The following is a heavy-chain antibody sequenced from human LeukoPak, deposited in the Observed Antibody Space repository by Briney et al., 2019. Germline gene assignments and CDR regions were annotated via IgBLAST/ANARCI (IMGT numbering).Heavy chain of an antibody. Sequence: GGSLRLSCAASGFTFSSYTMNWVREAPGKGLEWVSYISSSGGTIYYADSVKGRFTISRDNAKNSLYLQMNSPRAEDTAVYYCARVGTSSNYYYYMDVWGKGTTVTVSS. CDR2: ISSSGGTI. V-gene: IGHV3-48*04. CDR3: ARVGTSSNYYYYMDV. D-gene: IGHD1-1*01. CDR1: GFTFSSYT. J-gene: IGHJ6*03.